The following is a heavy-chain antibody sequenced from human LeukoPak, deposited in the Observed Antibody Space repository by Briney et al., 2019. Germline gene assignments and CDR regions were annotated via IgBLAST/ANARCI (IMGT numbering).Heavy chain of an antibody. D-gene: IGHD3-3*01. J-gene: IGHJ4*02. CDR1: GFTFSSYA. Sequence: PGGSLRLSCAASGFTFSSYAMSWVRQAPGKGLEWVSAISGSGGSTYYADSVKGRFTISRDNSKNTLYLQMNSLRAEDTAVYYCARDRYYDFWSGTNAIFDYWGQGTLVTVSS. V-gene: IGHV3-23*01. CDR3: ARDRYYDFWSGTNAIFDY. CDR2: ISGSGGST.